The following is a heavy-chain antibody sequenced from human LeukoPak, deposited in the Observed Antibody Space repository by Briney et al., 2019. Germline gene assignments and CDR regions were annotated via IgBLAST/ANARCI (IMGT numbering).Heavy chain of an antibody. CDR1: GFTFSSYA. CDR2: ISYDGSNK. J-gene: IGHJ3*02. CDR3: ARDFDAFDI. V-gene: IGHV3-30*04. Sequence: GGSLRLSCAASGFTFSSYAMHWVRQAPGKGLEWVAVISYDGSNKYYADSVKGRFTISRDNSKNTLYLQMNSLRAEDTAVYYCARDFDAFDIWGQGTMVNVSS.